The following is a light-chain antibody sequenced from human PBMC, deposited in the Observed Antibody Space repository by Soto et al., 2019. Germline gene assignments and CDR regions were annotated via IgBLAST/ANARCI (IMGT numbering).Light chain of an antibody. CDR3: QHYNSYPEA. Sequence: DIEVTQSPSSLSASVGDRVTITCRASQTISSWLAWYQQKPGKAPKLLIYKASTLKSGVPSRFSGSGSGTEFTLTISSLKADDCTTYDGQHYNSYPEAFGQGTKVDIK. CDR1: QTISSW. J-gene: IGKJ1*01. V-gene: IGKV1-5*03. CDR2: KAS.